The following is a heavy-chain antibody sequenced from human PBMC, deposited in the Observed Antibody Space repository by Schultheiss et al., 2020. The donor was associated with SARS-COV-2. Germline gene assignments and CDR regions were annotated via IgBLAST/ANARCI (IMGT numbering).Heavy chain of an antibody. Sequence: GGSLRLSCAASGFTFSTYEMIWGRQAPGKGLEWVSYISSSGSTIYYADSVKGRFTISRDNAKNSLYLQMNSLRAEDTAVYYCARDRSGYGYYYYYGMDVWGQGTTVTVSS. CDR3: ARDRSGYGYYYYYGMDV. J-gene: IGHJ6*02. D-gene: IGHD5-12*01. CDR2: ISSSGSTI. V-gene: IGHV3-48*03. CDR1: GFTFSTYE.